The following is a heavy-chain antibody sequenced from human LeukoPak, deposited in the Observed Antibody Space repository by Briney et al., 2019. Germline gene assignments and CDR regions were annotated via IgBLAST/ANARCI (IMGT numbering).Heavy chain of an antibody. J-gene: IGHJ4*02. V-gene: IGHV3-21*01. Sequence: GGSLRLSCAASGFTFSAYNMNWVRQAPGKGLEWVSSISGSSSSIYYADSLKGRFTISRDNAKKSLYLQMNSLRVEDTAVYYCARDRIAAADFDYWGQGTLVTVSS. D-gene: IGHD6-13*01. CDR1: GFTFSAYN. CDR2: ISGSSSSI. CDR3: ARDRIAAADFDY.